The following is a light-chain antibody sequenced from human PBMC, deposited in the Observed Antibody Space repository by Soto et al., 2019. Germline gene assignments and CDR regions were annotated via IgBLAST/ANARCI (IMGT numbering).Light chain of an antibody. J-gene: IGLJ1*01. Sequence: QSVLTQPPSASGTPGQRGTISCSGSSSNIGSNFVYWYQQLPGTAPKLLIYRNNQRPSGVPDRFSGSKSGTSASLAISGLRSEDEADYYCAAWDDSLSGDVFGTGTQLTVL. CDR2: RNN. CDR3: AAWDDSLSGDV. V-gene: IGLV1-47*01. CDR1: SSNIGSNF.